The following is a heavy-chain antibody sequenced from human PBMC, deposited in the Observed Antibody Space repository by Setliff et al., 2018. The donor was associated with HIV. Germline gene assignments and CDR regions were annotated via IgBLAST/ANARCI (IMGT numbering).Heavy chain of an antibody. CDR3: ARDIPFGDLLMLQAYMDV. CDR2: ISGNSNYI. CDR1: GFTFSGYS. V-gene: IGHV3-21*03. J-gene: IGHJ6*04. Sequence: GGSLRLSCAASGFTFSGYSMNWVRQAPGRGLEWVSSISGNSNYIYYADSVKGRFTISRDNAKNSLYLQMNSLRAEDTALYYCARDIPFGDLLMLQAYMDVWGKGTTVTVSS. D-gene: IGHD3-10*01.